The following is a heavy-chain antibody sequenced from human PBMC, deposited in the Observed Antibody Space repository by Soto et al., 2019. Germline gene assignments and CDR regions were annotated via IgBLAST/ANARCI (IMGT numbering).Heavy chain of an antibody. V-gene: IGHV1-18*04. D-gene: IGHD3-22*01. CDR3: ASVSYYYDSSGYYSPYYYYGMDV. CDR2: ISAYNGNT. Sequence: GASVKVSCKASGYTFTSYGISWVRQAPGQGLEWMGCISAYNGNTNYAQKLQGRVTMTTDTSTSTAYMELRSLRPDDTAVYYCASVSYYYDSSGYYSPYYYYGMDVWGQGPTVTVSS. J-gene: IGHJ6*02. CDR1: GYTFTSYG.